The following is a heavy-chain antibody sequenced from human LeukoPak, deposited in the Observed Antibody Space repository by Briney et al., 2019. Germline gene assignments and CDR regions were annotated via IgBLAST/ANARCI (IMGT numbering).Heavy chain of an antibody. CDR2: IQHDGSNK. Sequence: PGGSLRLSCAASGFTFSSYGMHWVRQAPGKGLEWVAFIQHDGSNKYYADSVKGRFTISRDNSKNTLYLQMNSLRAEDTAVYYCARSLVETPFYYYYYYMDVWGKGTTVTVSS. CDR1: GFTFSSYG. J-gene: IGHJ6*03. V-gene: IGHV3-30*02. CDR3: ARSLVETPFYYYYYYMDV. D-gene: IGHD4-23*01.